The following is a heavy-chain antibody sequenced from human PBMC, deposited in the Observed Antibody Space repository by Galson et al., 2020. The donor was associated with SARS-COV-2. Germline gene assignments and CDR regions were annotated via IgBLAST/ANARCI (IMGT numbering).Heavy chain of an antibody. CDR2: IWYDGSDK. V-gene: IGHV3-33*01. D-gene: IGHD3-16*01. Sequence: GGSLRLSCAASGFTFSTYGMHWVRQPPGKGLECVAVIWYDGSDKFYADSVRGRFTISRDNSNNTLYLQMNSLRVEDTALYYWAREKGGGGDGYGMDVWGQGTMVTVSS. J-gene: IGHJ6*02. CDR3: AREKGGGGDGYGMDV. CDR1: GFTFSTYG.